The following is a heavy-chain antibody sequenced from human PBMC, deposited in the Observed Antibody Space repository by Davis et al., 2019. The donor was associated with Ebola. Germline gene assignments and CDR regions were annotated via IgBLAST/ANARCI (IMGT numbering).Heavy chain of an antibody. CDR1: GGSISSSSYY. V-gene: IGHV4-39*01. CDR3: ARQWLYYYDSSGYYSPHCFDY. Sequence: SETLSLTCTVSGGSISSSSYYWGWIRQPPGKGLEWIGSIYYSGSSYYNPSLKRRVTISVDTSKNQFSLKLSSVTAADTAVYYCARQWLYYYDSSGYYSPHCFDYWGQGTLVTVSS. CDR2: IYYSGSS. D-gene: IGHD3-22*01. J-gene: IGHJ4*02.